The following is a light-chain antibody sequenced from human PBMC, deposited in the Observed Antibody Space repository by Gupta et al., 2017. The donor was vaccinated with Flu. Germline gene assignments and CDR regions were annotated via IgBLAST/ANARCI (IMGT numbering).Light chain of an antibody. V-gene: IGKV4-1*01. Sequence: IVMTQSPDSLAVSLGERATINCKSSQSILYSSNNKNYLAWYQQKPGQPPKLLIYWASTRESGVPDRFSGSGSGTDFSLTISSVQAEDVAVYYCQQDDDGRRTFGQGTKVEIK. CDR3: QQDDDGRRT. CDR1: QSILYSSNNKNY. J-gene: IGKJ1*01. CDR2: WAS.